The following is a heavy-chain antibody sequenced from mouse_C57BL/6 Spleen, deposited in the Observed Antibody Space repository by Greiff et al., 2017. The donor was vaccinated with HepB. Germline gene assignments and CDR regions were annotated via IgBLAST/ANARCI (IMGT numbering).Heavy chain of an antibody. D-gene: IGHD2-4*01. CDR2: INPSTGGT. Sequence: EVQLQESGPELVKPGASVKISCKASGYSFTGYYMHWVKQSPEKSLEWIGEINPSTGGTTYNQKFKAKATLTVDKSSSTAYMQLKSLTSEDSAVYYCAREDDYDGTPFDYWGQGTLVTVSS. J-gene: IGHJ3*01. CDR3: AREDDYDGTPFDY. V-gene: IGHV1-42*01. CDR1: GYSFTGYY.